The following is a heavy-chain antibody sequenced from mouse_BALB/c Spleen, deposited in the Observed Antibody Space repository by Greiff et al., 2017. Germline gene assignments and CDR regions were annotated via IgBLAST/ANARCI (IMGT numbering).Heavy chain of an antibody. Sequence: VQLKESGGGLVKPGGSLKLSCAASGFTFSSYAMSWVRQSPEKRLEWVAEISSGGSYTYYPDTVTGRFTISRDNAKNTLYLEMSSLRSEDTAMYYCARYYGSSYSYAMDYWGQGTSVTVSS. CDR1: GFTFSSYA. CDR2: ISSGGSYT. J-gene: IGHJ4*01. V-gene: IGHV5-9-4*01. CDR3: ARYYGSSYSYAMDY. D-gene: IGHD1-1*01.